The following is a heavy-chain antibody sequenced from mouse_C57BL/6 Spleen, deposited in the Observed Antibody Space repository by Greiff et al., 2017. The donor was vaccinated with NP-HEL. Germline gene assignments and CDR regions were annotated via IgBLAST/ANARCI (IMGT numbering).Heavy chain of an antibody. CDR2: IYPSDSET. CDR3: ARRSNWDLYAMDY. Sequence: VQLQQPGAELVRPGSSVKLSCKASGYTFTSYWMDWVKQRPGQGLEWIGNIYPSDSETHYNQKFKDKATLTVDKSSSTAYMQLSSLTSEDSAVYYCARRSNWDLYAMDYWGQGTSVTVSS. J-gene: IGHJ4*01. D-gene: IGHD4-1*01. V-gene: IGHV1-61*01. CDR1: GYTFTSYW.